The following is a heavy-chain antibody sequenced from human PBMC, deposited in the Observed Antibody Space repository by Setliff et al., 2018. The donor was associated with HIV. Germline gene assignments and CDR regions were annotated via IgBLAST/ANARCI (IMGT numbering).Heavy chain of an antibody. CDR1: GGSISSHY. V-gene: IGHV4-59*11. J-gene: IGHJ1*01. D-gene: IGHD3-22*01. Sequence: SETLSLTCTVSGGSISSHYWSWIRQAPGKGLEWIASIYYNGITNYNPSLKSRVIISVDTSKNQFSLKLSSVTAADTAVYYCARAGYHGSISYWEYFHYWGQGTLVTVTS. CDR2: IYYNGIT. CDR3: ARAGYHGSISYWEYFHY.